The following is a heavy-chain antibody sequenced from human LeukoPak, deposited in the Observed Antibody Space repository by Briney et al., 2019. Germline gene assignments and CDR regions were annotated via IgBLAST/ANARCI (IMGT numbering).Heavy chain of an antibody. CDR1: GFSFSSYA. CDR2: ISGSTGST. D-gene: IGHD5-12*01. V-gene: IGHV3-23*01. CDR3: ARGYSGYDFGRYFDS. Sequence: PGGSLRLSCVGSGFSFSSYALSWVRQAPGKGLEWVSIISGSTGSTYYADSVKGRFTISRDNAKNSLYLQMNSLRDEDTALYYCARGYSGYDFGRYFDSWGQGTLVTVSS. J-gene: IGHJ4*02.